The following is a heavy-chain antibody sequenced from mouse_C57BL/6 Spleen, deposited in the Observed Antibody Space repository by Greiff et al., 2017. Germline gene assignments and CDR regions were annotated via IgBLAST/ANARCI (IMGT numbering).Heavy chain of an antibody. J-gene: IGHJ2*01. CDR1: GYTFTSYW. CDR3: ARLGGSFDY. CDR2: IYPGSGST. Sequence: VQLQQPGAELVKPGASVKMSCKASGYTFTSYWITWVKQRPGQGLEWIGDIYPGSGSTNYNEKLKSKATLTVDTSSSTAYMQLISLTSEDSSVYYCARLGGSFDYWGQGTTLTVSS. V-gene: IGHV1-55*01.